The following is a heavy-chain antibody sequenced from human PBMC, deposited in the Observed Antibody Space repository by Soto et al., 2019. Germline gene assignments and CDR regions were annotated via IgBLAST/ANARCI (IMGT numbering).Heavy chain of an antibody. J-gene: IGHJ4*02. D-gene: IGHD3-3*01. Sequence: EVQLLESGGGLVQPGGSLRLSCAASGFTFSSYAMSWVRQAPGKGLEWVSAISGSGGSTYYADSVKGRFTISRDNYKNTLYLQMNSLRTEDTAVYYCAKVGDYDFWSGYYFDYWGQGTLVTVSS. V-gene: IGHV3-23*01. CDR3: AKVGDYDFWSGYYFDY. CDR2: ISGSGGST. CDR1: GFTFSSYA.